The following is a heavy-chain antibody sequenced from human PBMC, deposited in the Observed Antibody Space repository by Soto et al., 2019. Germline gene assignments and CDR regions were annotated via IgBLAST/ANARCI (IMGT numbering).Heavy chain of an antibody. CDR3: TRDPDTTSKIDH. CDR1: GFTFSYHC. J-gene: IGHJ4*02. Sequence: PGGSLRLSCTASGFTFSYHCMIWIRQAPGKGLEWVSYISPSGSPLYYADSVRGRFTISRDNAKNSLYLQMSSLRAEDTALYYCTRDPDTTSKIDHWGQGTQVTVSS. D-gene: IGHD1-1*01. CDR2: ISPSGSPL. V-gene: IGHV3-11*01.